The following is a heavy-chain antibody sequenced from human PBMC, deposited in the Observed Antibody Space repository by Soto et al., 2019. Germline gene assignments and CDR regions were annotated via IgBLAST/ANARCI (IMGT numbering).Heavy chain of an antibody. CDR3: ARVAGHKNARFDT. V-gene: IGHV1-2*02. D-gene: IGHD1-1*01. J-gene: IGHJ4*02. CDR2: INPGSGVT. CDR1: GNSFTKYH. Sequence: ASVKVSCKASGNSFTKYHMRWVRQAPGQGLEWMGWINPGSGVTNQAQKFQGMVTMTRDTSITTTYMELNSLTSDDTAVYYCARVAGHKNARFDTWGQGALVTVS.